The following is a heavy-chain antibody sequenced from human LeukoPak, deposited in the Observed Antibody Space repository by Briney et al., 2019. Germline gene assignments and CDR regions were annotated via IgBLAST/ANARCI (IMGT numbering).Heavy chain of an antibody. J-gene: IGHJ4*02. CDR3: ARGDDYDYVWGSYRLGYYFDY. V-gene: IGHV3-21*01. CDR1: GFTFSSYS. CDR2: ISSSSSYI. D-gene: IGHD3-16*02. Sequence: GGSLRLSCAASGFTFSSYSMNWARQAPGKGLEWVSSISSSSSYIYYADSVKGRFTISRDNAKNSLYLQMNSLRAEDTAVYYCARGDDYDYVWGSYRLGYYFDYWGQGTLVTVSS.